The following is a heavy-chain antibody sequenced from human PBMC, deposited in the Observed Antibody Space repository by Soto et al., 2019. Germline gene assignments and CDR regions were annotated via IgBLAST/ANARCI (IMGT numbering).Heavy chain of an antibody. V-gene: IGHV1-3*01. J-gene: IGHJ6*03. D-gene: IGHD1-26*01. CDR2: INGGNGKS. Sequence: QVQLVQSGAEVKKPGASVKVSCEASGYTFSTYEMHWVRQAPGQRPEWMGWINGGNGKSKYSETLQGRVTFTTYTSASTGYMELTSLRSEDTAVYDCARGGGATFTHYYYYMDVWGTGTTVTVSS. CDR3: ARGGGATFTHYYYYMDV. CDR1: GYTFSTYE.